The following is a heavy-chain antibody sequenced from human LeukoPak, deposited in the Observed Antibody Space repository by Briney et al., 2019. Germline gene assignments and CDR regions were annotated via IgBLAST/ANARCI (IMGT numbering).Heavy chain of an antibody. V-gene: IGHV4-31*03. D-gene: IGHD3-10*01. CDR1: GGSISSGGYY. J-gene: IGHJ5*02. CDR2: IYYSGST. CDR3: ARAGDYYGSGTVEP. Sequence: SETLSLTCTVSGGSISSGGYYWSWVRQHPGEGLEWIEYIYYSGSTYYNPSLKSRVSISVDTSKNQFSLKLSSVTAADTAVYYCARAGDYYGSGTVEPWGQGTVVTVSS.